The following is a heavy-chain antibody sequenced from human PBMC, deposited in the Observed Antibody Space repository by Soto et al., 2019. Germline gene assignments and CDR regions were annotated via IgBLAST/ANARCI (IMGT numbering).Heavy chain of an antibody. CDR2: IYYSGST. CDR3: ARHPRYCSGGSCYWFDP. D-gene: IGHD2-15*01. J-gene: IGHJ5*02. CDR1: GGSISSSGYY. V-gene: IGHV4-39*01. Sequence: SETLSLTCTVSGGSISSSGYYWGWIRQPPGKGLEWIGSIYYSGSTYYNPSLKSRVTISVDTSKNQFSLKLSSVTAADTAAYYCARHPRYCSGGSCYWFDPWGQGTLVTVSS.